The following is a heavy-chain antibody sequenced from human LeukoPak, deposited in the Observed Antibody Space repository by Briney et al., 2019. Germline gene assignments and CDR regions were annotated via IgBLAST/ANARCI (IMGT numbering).Heavy chain of an antibody. J-gene: IGHJ4*02. V-gene: IGHV3-30*02. D-gene: IGHD3-22*01. Sequence: PGGCLRLSCAASGFTFSSYGMHWVRQAPGKGLEWVAFIRYDGSNKYYADSVKGRFTISRDNSKNTLYLQMNSLRAEDTAVFYCAKITVILTVFDQWGQETLVSVSS. CDR3: AKITVILTVFDQ. CDR1: GFTFSSYG. CDR2: IRYDGSNK.